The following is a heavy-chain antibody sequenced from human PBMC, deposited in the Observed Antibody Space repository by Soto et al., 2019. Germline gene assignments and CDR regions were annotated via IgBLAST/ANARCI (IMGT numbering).Heavy chain of an antibody. CDR3: ARSSQFPVYMKQLVIWFDP. D-gene: IGHD6-6*01. CDR2: IIPIFGTA. J-gene: IGHJ5*02. V-gene: IGHV1-69*13. CDR1: GYTLTELS. Sequence: GASVKVSCKVSGYTLTELSMHWVRQAPGQGLEWMGGIIPIFGTANYAQKFQGRVTITADESTSTAYMELSSLRSEDTAVYYCARSSQFPVYMKQLVIWFDPWGQGTLVTVSS.